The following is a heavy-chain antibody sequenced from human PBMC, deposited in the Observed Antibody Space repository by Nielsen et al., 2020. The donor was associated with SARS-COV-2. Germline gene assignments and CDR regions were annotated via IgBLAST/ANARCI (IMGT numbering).Heavy chain of an antibody. V-gene: IGHV3-30*18. CDR3: AKDHGGSYYYYGMDA. J-gene: IGHJ6*02. D-gene: IGHD1-26*01. Sequence: GGSLRLSCAASGFTFSSYGMHWVRQAPGKGLEWVAVISYDGSNKYYADSVKGRFTISRDNSKNTLYLQMNSLRAEDTAVYYCAKDHGGSYYYYGMDAWGQGTTVTVSS. CDR2: ISYDGSNK. CDR1: GFTFSSYG.